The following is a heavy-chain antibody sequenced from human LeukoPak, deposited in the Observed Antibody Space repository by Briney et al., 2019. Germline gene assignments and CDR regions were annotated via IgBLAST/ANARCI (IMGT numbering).Heavy chain of an antibody. Sequence: GGSLRLSCAASGFTFSSYWMHWVRHAPGKGLVWVSRINTDGSSTSYADSVKGRFTISRDNAKNTLYLQMNSLRAEDTAVYYCTRVGPLRFLEWFPFDYWGQGTLVTFSS. J-gene: IGHJ4*02. CDR3: TRVGPLRFLEWFPFDY. CDR2: INTDGSST. D-gene: IGHD3-3*01. V-gene: IGHV3-74*01. CDR1: GFTFSSYW.